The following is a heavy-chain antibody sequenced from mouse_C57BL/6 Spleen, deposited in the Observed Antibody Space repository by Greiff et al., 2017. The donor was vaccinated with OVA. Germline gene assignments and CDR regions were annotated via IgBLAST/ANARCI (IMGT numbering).Heavy chain of an antibody. V-gene: IGHV3-6*01. CDR1: GYSITSGYY. CDR2: ISYDGSN. D-gene: IGHD1-1*01. J-gene: IGHJ2*01. Sequence: EVQLQQSGPGLVKPSQSLSLTCSVTGYSITSGYYWNWIRQFPGNKLEWMGYISYDGSNNYNPSLKNRISITRDTSKNQFFLKLNSVTTEDTATYYCASRGTTGYFDYWGQGTTLTVSS. CDR3: ASRGTTGYFDY.